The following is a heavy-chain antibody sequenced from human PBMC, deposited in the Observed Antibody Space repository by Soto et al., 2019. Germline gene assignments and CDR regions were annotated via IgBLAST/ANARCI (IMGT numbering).Heavy chain of an antibody. Sequence: SETLSLTCTVSGGSISSSSYXWGWIRQPPGKGLEWIGXXXYSGSTYDKPTYKGRVTISVDTSKNQFSLKLSSVTAADTAVYYCARHRRGRFLEWLFTPGDAFDIWGQGTMVTVSS. CDR3: ARHRRGRFLEWLFTPGDAFDI. CDR2: XXYSGST. D-gene: IGHD3-3*01. CDR1: GGSISSSSYX. J-gene: IGHJ3*02. V-gene: IGHV4-39*01.